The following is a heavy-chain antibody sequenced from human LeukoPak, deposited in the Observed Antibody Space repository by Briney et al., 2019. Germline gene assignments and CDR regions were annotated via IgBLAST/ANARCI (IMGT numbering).Heavy chain of an antibody. J-gene: IGHJ3*01. D-gene: IGHD3-22*01. CDR3: ARRWVYDKRAFDA. V-gene: IGHV4-59*08. CDR1: GGSISGTYY. CDR2: IYYTGTT. Sequence: SETLSLTCTVSGGSISGTYYWSWIRRPPGQGLEWIGYIYYTGTTDSNPSLKSRVTISLDTSKNQFSLNLSSVTAADTAVYYCARRWVYDKRAFDAWGQGTMVTVSS.